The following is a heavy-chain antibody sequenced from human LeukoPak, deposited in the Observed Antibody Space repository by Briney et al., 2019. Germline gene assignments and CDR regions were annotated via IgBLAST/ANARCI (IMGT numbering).Heavy chain of an antibody. V-gene: IGHV3-48*03. CDR3: ARAPSPYDILTGYYLDY. D-gene: IGHD3-9*01. CDR2: ISSSGSTI. J-gene: IGHJ4*02. Sequence: PGGSLRLSCAASGFSFSDSEMNWVRQAPGKGLEWVSYISSSGSTIYYADSVKGRFTISRDNAKNSLYLQMNSLRAEDTAVYYCARAPSPYDILTGYYLDYWGQGTLVTVSS. CDR1: GFSFSDSE.